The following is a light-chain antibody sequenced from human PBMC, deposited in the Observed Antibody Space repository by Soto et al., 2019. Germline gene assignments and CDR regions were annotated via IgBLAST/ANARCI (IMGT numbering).Light chain of an antibody. V-gene: IGLV1-40*01. CDR1: STNIGAGYD. CDR2: GNS. J-gene: IGLJ2*01. Sequence: QSVLTQPPSVSGAPGQTVTISCTGSSTNIGAGYDVHWYQQLPGTAPKLLIYGNSNRPSGVPDRFPGSKSGTSATLAITGLQAEDEADYYCQSYDSSLSVNVVFGGGTKLTVL. CDR3: QSYDSSLSVNVV.